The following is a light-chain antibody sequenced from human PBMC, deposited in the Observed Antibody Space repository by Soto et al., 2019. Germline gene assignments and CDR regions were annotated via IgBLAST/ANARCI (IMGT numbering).Light chain of an antibody. Sequence: ETLMTQSPATLSVSPGQRATLSCRASQSVSSSYLAWYQQKPGQAPRLLIYGASSRATGIPDRFSGSGSGTDFTLTISRLEPEDFAVYYCQQYGSSPITFGQGTDWRL. CDR2: GAS. V-gene: IGKV3-20*01. CDR1: QSVSSSY. J-gene: IGKJ5*01. CDR3: QQYGSSPIT.